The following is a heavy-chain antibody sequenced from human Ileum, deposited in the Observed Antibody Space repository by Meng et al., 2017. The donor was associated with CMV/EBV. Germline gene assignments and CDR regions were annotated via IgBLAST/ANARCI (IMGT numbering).Heavy chain of an antibody. J-gene: IGHJ4*02. D-gene: IGHD2-8*01. CDR1: GLTFSSYE. V-gene: IGHV3-48*03. CDR2: ISSSGSTI. Sequence: SLIIPCLAPGLTFSSYEMNLVRQAPGKGLEWISHISSSGSTIYYADSVKCRFTISRDNAKTSLYLQINCLRAEDTAVYYCANMVYALSFDSWGQGTLVTVSS. CDR3: ANMVYALSFDS.